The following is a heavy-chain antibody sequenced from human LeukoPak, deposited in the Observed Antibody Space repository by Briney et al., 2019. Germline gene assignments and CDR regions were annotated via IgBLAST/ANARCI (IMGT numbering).Heavy chain of an antibody. CDR1: GGSFSGYY. V-gene: IGHV4-34*01. Sequence: SETLSHTCAVYGGSFSGYYWSWIRQPPGKGLEWIGEINHSGSTNYNPSLKSRVTISVDTSKNQFSLKLSSVTAADTAVYYCARQSSGFRRPMVRGVITIFDYWGQGTLVTVSS. CDR2: INHSGST. CDR3: ARQSSGFRRPMVRGVITIFDY. D-gene: IGHD3-10*01. J-gene: IGHJ4*02.